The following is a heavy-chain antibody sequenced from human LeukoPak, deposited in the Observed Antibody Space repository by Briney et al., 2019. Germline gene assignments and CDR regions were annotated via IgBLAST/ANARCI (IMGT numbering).Heavy chain of an antibody. V-gene: IGHV1-18*01. Sequence: GASVKVSCKASGYTFTSYGISWVRQAPGQGLEWMGWISAYNGNTNYAQKLQGRVTMTTDTSTSTAYMELRSLRSDDTAVYYCARDLYDDYYGSGALFDYWGQGTLVTVSS. CDR3: ARDLYDDYYGSGALFDY. CDR1: GYTFTSYG. J-gene: IGHJ4*02. D-gene: IGHD3-10*01. CDR2: ISAYNGNT.